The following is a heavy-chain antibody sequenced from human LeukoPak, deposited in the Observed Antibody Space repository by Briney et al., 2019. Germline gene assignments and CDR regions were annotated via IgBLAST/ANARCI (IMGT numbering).Heavy chain of an antibody. CDR2: IYSGDRT. CDR1: GFIVSSNY. V-gene: IGHV3-66*01. Sequence: GGSLRLSCAASGFIVSSNYMGWVRQAPGKGLEWVSLIYSGDRTYYADSVKGRFTISRDNFKNTLYLQMNRLRAEDTAFYYCTRDSLRCSSTTCYREEYWGQGTLVTVSS. CDR3: TRDSLRCSSTTCYREEY. J-gene: IGHJ4*02. D-gene: IGHD2-2*01.